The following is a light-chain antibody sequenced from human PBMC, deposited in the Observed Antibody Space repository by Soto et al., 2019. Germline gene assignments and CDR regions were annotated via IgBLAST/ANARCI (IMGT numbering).Light chain of an antibody. J-gene: IGLJ1*01. CDR1: SSDVGAYNS. CDR3: SSYTSSSTYV. V-gene: IGLV2-14*03. Sequence: QSVLTQPASVSGSHGQSIPISCTGTSSDVGAYNSVSWYQQHPGRAPKLMIHDVSNRPSGVSNRFSGSKSGNTASLTISGLQAEDEADYYCSSYTSSSTYVFGTGTKVTVL. CDR2: DVS.